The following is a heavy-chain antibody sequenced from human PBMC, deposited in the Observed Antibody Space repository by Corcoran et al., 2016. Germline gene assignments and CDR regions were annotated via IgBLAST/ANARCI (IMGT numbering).Heavy chain of an antibody. CDR2: INHSGST. CDR1: GGSFSGYY. V-gene: IGHV4-34*01. Sequence: QVQLQQWGAGLLKPSETLSLTCAVYGGSFSGYYWSWIRQPPGKGLEWIGEINHSGSTNYNPSLKSRVTISVDTSKNQFSLKLSYVTAADTAVYYCARGVVYAIITGPAHHNWFDPWGQGTLVTVSS. CDR3: ARGVVYAIITGPAHHNWFDP. D-gene: IGHD2-8*02. J-gene: IGHJ5*02.